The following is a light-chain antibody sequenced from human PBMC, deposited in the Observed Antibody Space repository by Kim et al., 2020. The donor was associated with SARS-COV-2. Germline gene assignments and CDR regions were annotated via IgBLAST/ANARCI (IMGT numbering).Light chain of an antibody. Sequence: APLQLTCTLSSGHSSYAIAWHKQQPEKGPRYLMTLNSDGSHSKGDGIPDRFSGSSSGAERYLTISSLQSEDEADYYCQTWGTGGVFGGGTQLTVL. CDR1: SGHSSYA. CDR2: LNSDGSH. J-gene: IGLJ3*02. CDR3: QTWGTGGV. V-gene: IGLV4-69*01.